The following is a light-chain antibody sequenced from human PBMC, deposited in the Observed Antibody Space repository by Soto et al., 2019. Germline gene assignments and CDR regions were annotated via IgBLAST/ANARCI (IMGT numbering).Light chain of an antibody. Sequence: VMTQSPVTLSVSPGETATLSCKASQNILRTLAWYQQKPGQPPRLLIYGASTRVTGIPARFSGKGSGTEFTLTISSLQSEDCAGYYWHQYNNGPPWTVGQGTKVEV. V-gene: IGKV3D-15*01. CDR3: HQYNNGPPWT. J-gene: IGKJ1*01. CDR2: GAS. CDR1: QNILRT.